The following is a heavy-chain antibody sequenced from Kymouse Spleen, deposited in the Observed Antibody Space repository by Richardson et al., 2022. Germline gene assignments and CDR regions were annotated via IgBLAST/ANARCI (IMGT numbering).Heavy chain of an antibody. CDR2: IWYDGSNK. V-gene: IGHV3-33*01. CDR1: GFTFSSYG. D-gene: IGHD4-11,IGHD4-11*01. Sequence: QVQLVESGGGVVQPGRSLRLSCAASGFTFSSYGMHWVRQAPGKGLEWVAVIWYDGSNKYYADSVKGRFTISRDNSKNTLYLQMNSLRAEDTAVYYCARPTVLTHVYGMDVWGQGTTVTVSS. CDR3: ARPTVLTHVYGMDV. J-gene: IGHJ6*02.